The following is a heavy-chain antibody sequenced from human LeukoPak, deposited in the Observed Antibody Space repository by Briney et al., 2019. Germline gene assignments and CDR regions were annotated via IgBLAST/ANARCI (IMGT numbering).Heavy chain of an antibody. CDR2: IPGSSSYM. J-gene: IGHJ4*02. Sequence: GGSLRLSCAASGFTFDDYGMNWVRQAPGKGLEWVSGIPGSSSYMSYADSVKGRFTISRDNAKNSLYLQLNSLRAEDTAVYYCARHGSSWSFDYWGQGTLVTVSS. D-gene: IGHD6-13*01. CDR1: GFTFDDYG. CDR3: ARHGSSWSFDY. V-gene: IGHV3-21*01.